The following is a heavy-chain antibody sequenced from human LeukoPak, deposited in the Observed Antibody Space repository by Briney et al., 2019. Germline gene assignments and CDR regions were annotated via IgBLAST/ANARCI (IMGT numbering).Heavy chain of an antibody. CDR2: IYYSGGT. CDR1: GGSISSSNHY. CDR3: ARPYYDTSSYYYPFDY. Sequence: SGTLSLTCTVSGGSISSSNHYWGWIRQPPGKGLEWIGSIYYSGGTYYNPSLKSRVTISVDTSKNQFSLKLSSVTAADTAVYYCARPYYDTSSYYYPFDYWGQGTLVIVSS. V-gene: IGHV4-39*01. D-gene: IGHD3-22*01. J-gene: IGHJ4*02.